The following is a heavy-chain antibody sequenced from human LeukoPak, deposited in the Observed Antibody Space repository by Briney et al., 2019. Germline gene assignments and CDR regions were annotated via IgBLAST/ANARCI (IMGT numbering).Heavy chain of an antibody. CDR1: CGSISHADYY. Sequence: PSETLSLTCSVSCGSISHADYYWGWIRQAPGKGLEWIGSIFYGERNHYNPSLKSRATMSVDTSKNQFSLKLTSVTAADAAMYYCARQLPPAAADTRGYLEYWGQGAVVTVSS. D-gene: IGHD6-13*01. V-gene: IGHV4-39*01. CDR3: ARQLPPAAADTRGYLEY. J-gene: IGHJ4*01. CDR2: IFYGERN.